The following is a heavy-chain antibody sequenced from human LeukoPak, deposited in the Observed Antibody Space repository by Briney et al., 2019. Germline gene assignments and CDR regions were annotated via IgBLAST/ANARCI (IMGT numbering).Heavy chain of an antibody. CDR1: GFTFSSHG. Sequence: GGSLRLSCAASGFTFSSHGMSWVRQAPGKGLESVSAISGSGGSTYYADSVKGRFTISRDNSKNTLYLQMNSLRAEGTAVYYCAKDRGSSWDFDYWGQGTLVTVSS. V-gene: IGHV3-23*01. CDR2: ISGSGGST. J-gene: IGHJ4*02. CDR3: AKDRGSSWDFDY. D-gene: IGHD6-13*01.